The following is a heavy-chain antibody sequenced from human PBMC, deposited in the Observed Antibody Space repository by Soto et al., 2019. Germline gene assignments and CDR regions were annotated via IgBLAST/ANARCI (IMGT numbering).Heavy chain of an antibody. D-gene: IGHD3-22*01. J-gene: IGHJ4*02. V-gene: IGHV3-21*01. CDR3: ARVYPTYSSGPGDY. Sequence: PGGSLRLSCAASGFTFSSYSMNWVRQAPGKGLGWVSSISNSSSYIYYADSVKGRFTISRDNAKNSLYLQMNSLRAEDTAVYYCARVYPTYSSGPGDYWGQGTLVTVSS. CDR1: GFTFSSYS. CDR2: ISNSSSYI.